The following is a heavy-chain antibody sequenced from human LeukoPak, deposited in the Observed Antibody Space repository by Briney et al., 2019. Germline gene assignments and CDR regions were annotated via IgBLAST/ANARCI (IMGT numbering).Heavy chain of an antibody. CDR2: IYYSGST. CDR3: ARIVVVIHRAFDI. V-gene: IGHV4-59*08. J-gene: IGHJ3*02. CDR1: GGSISSYY. Sequence: SETLSLTCTVSGGSISSYYWSWIRQPPGKGLEWIGYIYYSGSTNYNPSLKSRVTISVDTSKNQFSLKLSSVTAADTAVYYCARIVVVIHRAFDIWGQGTMVTVSS. D-gene: IGHD3-22*01.